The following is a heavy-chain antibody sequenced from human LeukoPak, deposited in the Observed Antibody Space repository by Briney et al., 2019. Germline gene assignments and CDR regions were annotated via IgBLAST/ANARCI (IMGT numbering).Heavy chain of an antibody. V-gene: IGHV3-15*01. CDR2: IRSTPDGGAT. Sequence: GGSLRLSCAASGFTFISSWMTWVRQAPGKGLEWVGRIRSTPDGGATDYAVPVKGRFTISRDDSKNTMYLQMSSLRTEDTAVYYCATDLHFGYCTATSCANYWGQGTLVTVSS. D-gene: IGHD2-2*03. CDR1: GFTFISSW. J-gene: IGHJ4*02. CDR3: ATDLHFGYCTATSCANY.